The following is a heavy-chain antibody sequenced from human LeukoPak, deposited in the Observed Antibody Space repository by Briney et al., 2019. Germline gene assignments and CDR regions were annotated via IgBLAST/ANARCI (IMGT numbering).Heavy chain of an antibody. V-gene: IGHV3-13*01. D-gene: IGHD3-10*01. Sequence: PGGSLRLSCATSGFTFSSYAMHWVRQATGKGLEWVSAIGTAGDTFYPDSVKGRFTISRDNSKNTLYLQMNSLRAEDTAVYYCARDLGEVFDYWGQGTLVTVSS. CDR1: GFTFSSYA. CDR2: IGTAGDT. CDR3: ARDLGEVFDY. J-gene: IGHJ4*02.